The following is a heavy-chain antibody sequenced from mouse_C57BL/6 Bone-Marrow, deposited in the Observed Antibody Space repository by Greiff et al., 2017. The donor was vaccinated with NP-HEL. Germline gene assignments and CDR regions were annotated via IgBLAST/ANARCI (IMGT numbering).Heavy chain of an antibody. CDR1: GYTFTSYW. J-gene: IGHJ1*03. V-gene: IGHV1-64*01. D-gene: IGHD1-1*01. CDR3: ARKDYYGSSYWYFDV. CDR2: IHPNSGST. Sequence: QVQLQQPGAELVKPGASVKLSCKASGYTFTSYWMHWVKQRPGQGLEWIGMIHPNSGSTNYNEKFKSKATLTVDKSSSTTYMQLSSLTSEDSAVYYCARKDYYGSSYWYFDVWGKGTTVTVSS.